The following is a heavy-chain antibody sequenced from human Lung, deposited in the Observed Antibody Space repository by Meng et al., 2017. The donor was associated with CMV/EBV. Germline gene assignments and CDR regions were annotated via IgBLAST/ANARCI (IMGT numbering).Heavy chain of an antibody. CDR1: GYTFTEYY. Sequence: ASXXVSXKASGYTFTEYYIHWVRQAPGLGLEWMGWINSNSGITKYAQKFQGRVTMTRDTSINTAYMDLSGLRTDDTAVFYCARTLYVVPADVEFDDWGQGXLVTVSS. CDR2: INSNSGIT. V-gene: IGHV1-2*02. J-gene: IGHJ4*02. D-gene: IGHD2-2*01. CDR3: ARTLYVVPADVEFDD.